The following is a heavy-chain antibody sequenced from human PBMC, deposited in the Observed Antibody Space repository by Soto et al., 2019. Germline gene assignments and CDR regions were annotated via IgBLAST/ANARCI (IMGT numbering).Heavy chain of an antibody. J-gene: IGHJ4*02. CDR3: ARSPEATVTAFDY. V-gene: IGHV4-31*01. Sequence: QVQLQESGPGLVKPSQTLSLTCTVSGGSISSGGYYWSWIRQHPGKGLEWIGYIYYSGSTYYNPSLKSQVTISVDTSKNQFSRKLSSVTAADTAVYYCARSPEATVTAFDYWGQGTLVTVSS. CDR2: IYYSGST. CDR1: GGSISSGGYY. D-gene: IGHD4-17*01.